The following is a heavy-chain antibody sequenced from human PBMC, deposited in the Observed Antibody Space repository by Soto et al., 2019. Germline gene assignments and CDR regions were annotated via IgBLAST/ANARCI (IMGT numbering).Heavy chain of an antibody. Sequence: EVRLVESGGGLVQPGGSLRLSCAASGVTVGNNYMSWVRQAPGKGLEWVSVTYSGGDKRYADSVKGRFTMSRDSTKNTVYLQMDSLRAEDTAVYFCARNVPVTALGYWGQGSLVTVSS. V-gene: IGHV3-66*01. D-gene: IGHD4-17*01. CDR3: ARNVPVTALGY. CDR1: GVTVGNNY. J-gene: IGHJ4*02. CDR2: TYSGGDK.